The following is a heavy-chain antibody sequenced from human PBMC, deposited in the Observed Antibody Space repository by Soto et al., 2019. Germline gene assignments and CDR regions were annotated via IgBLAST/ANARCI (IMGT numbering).Heavy chain of an antibody. CDR2: INSDGSST. D-gene: IGHD1-26*01. CDR3: ARGGSLNWYFDL. CDR1: GFTFSSYW. Sequence: EVQLVESGGGLVQPGGSLRLSCAASGFTFSSYWMHWVRQAPGKGLVWVSRINSDGSSTSYADSVKGRFTISRDNAKNTLYLLMISLRAEDTAVYYCARGGSLNWYFDLWGRGTLVTVSS. V-gene: IGHV3-74*01. J-gene: IGHJ2*01.